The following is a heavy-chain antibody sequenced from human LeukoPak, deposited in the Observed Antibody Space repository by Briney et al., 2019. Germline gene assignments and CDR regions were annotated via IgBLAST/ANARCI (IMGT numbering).Heavy chain of an antibody. J-gene: IGHJ4*02. D-gene: IGHD2-15*01. Sequence: GESLRLSCAASGFTFSSYAMSWVRQAPGKGLEWVSAISGSGGSTYYADSVKGRFTISRDNSKNTLYLQMNSLRAEDTAVYYCAKFEVSATRFDYWGQGTLLTVSS. CDR1: GFTFSSYA. CDR3: AKFEVSATRFDY. CDR2: ISGSGGST. V-gene: IGHV3-23*01.